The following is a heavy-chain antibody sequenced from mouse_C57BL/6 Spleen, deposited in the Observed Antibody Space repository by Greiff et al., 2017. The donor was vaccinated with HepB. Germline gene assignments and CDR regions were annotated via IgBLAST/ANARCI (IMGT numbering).Heavy chain of an antibody. CDR2: IYPGGGYT. J-gene: IGHJ4*01. D-gene: IGHD1-1*01. CDR3: ARSVLHYAMDY. V-gene: IGHV1-63*01. Sequence: VQLQQSGAELVRPGTSVKMSCKASGYTFTNYWIGWAKQRPGHGLEWIGDIYPGGGYTNYNEKFKGKATLTADKSSSTAYMQFSSLTSEDSAIYYCARSVLHYAMDYWGQGTSVTVSS. CDR1: GYTFTNYW.